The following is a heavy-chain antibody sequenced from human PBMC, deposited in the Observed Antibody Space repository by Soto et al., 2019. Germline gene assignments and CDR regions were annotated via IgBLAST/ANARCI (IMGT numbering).Heavy chain of an antibody. CDR1: GFIFSNYG. J-gene: IGHJ4*02. Sequence: EVQLVESGGGLVQPGGSLRLSCAASGFIFSNYGMHWVRQAPGTGLEWISYVGASATSRYYADSVKGRFTISRDNAKNSLYLQITSLRDDDTAVYYCAGALLLGGRSCWGFNYWGQGSLVTVSS. CDR3: AGALLLGGRSCWGFNY. D-gene: IGHD1-26*01. CDR2: VGASATSR. V-gene: IGHV3-48*02.